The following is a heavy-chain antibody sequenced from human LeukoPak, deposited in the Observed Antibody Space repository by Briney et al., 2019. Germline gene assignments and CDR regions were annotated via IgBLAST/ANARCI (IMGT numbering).Heavy chain of an antibody. D-gene: IGHD1-1*01. CDR3: ARVVWTGTLTEYYYMDV. J-gene: IGHJ6*03. Sequence: PSETLSLTCTVPGGSISSSSYYWGWIRQPPGKGLEWIGYIYYSGSTYYNPSLKSRVTISVDTSKNQFSLKLSSVTAADTAVYYCARVVWTGTLTEYYYMDVWGKGTTVTVSS. CDR1: GGSISSSSYY. CDR2: IYYSGST. V-gene: IGHV4-30-4*08.